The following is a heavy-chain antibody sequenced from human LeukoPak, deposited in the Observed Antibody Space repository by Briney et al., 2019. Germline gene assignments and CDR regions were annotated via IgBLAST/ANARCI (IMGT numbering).Heavy chain of an antibody. D-gene: IGHD3-10*01. J-gene: IGHJ4*02. Sequence: NPNSGGTNYAQKFQGRVTMTRDTSISTAYMELSRLRSDDTAVYYCARSPLLWFGEYNFDYWGQGTLVTVSS. CDR2: NPNSGGT. V-gene: IGHV1-2*02. CDR3: ARSPLLWFGEYNFDY.